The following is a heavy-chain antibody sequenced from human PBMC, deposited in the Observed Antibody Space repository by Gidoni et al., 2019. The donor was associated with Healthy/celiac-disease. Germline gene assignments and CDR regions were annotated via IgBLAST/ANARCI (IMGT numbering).Heavy chain of an antibody. CDR1: GFTFDDYA. V-gene: IGHV3-9*01. Sequence: EVQLVESGGGLVQPGRSLRLSCAASGFTFDDYAMHWVRQAPGKGLEWVSGISWNSGSIGYADSVKGRFTISRDNAKNSLYLQMNSLRAEDTALYYCAKVGPGYSYGDFDYWGQGTLVTVSS. D-gene: IGHD5-18*01. CDR2: ISWNSGSI. CDR3: AKVGPGYSYGDFDY. J-gene: IGHJ4*02.